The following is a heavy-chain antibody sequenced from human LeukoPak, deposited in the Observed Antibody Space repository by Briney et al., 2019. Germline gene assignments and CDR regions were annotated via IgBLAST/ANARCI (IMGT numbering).Heavy chain of an antibody. J-gene: IGHJ4*02. CDR2: ISYDGSNK. CDR1: GFTFSSYA. D-gene: IGHD3-10*01. Sequence: PGGSLRLSCAASGFTFSSYAMHWVRQAPGKGLECVAVISYDGSNKYYADSVKGRFTISRDNSKNTLYLQMNSLRAEDTAVYYCARDRRVLLWFGELFDYWGQGTLVTVSS. CDR3: ARDRRVLLWFGELFDY. V-gene: IGHV3-30*04.